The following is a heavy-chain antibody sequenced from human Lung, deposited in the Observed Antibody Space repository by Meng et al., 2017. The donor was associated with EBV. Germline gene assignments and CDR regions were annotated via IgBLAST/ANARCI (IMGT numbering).Heavy chain of an antibody. CDR2: IKESEGA. CDR1: GESFGDYY. V-gene: IGHV4-34*01. J-gene: IGHJ4*02. CDR3: VRGLDNWNILVFDY. Sequence: QVQPQRWGEGLLKPSETLSLTCGVYGESFGDYYWTWIRQPPGKGLEGIGEIKESEGANYNPSLKSRVSISLDTSRDQFSLTLNSVTAADTAVYYCVRGLDNWNILVFDYWGQGALVTVSS. D-gene: IGHD1/OR15-1a*01.